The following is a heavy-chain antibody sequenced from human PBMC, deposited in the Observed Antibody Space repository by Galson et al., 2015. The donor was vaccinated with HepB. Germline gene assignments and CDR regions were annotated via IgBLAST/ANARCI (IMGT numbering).Heavy chain of an antibody. CDR2: IYWDDDK. V-gene: IGHV2-5*02. J-gene: IGHJ4*02. CDR1: GFSLSTSGVG. D-gene: IGHD3-22*01. Sequence: PALVKPTQTLTLTCTFSGFSLSTSGVGVGWIRQPPGKALEWLALIYWDDDKRYSPSLKSRLTITKDTSKNQVVLTMTNMDPVDTATYYCAHSEYYYDSSGYFPTEYYFDYWGQGTLVTVSS. CDR3: AHSEYYYDSSGYFPTEYYFDY.